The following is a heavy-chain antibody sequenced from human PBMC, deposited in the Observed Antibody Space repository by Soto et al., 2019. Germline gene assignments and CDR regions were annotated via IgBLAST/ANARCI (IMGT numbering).Heavy chain of an antibody. CDR3: AREMRATILLFVHTNWFDP. CDR2: TSYTGST. CDR1: GDSINNNY. Sequence: SETLSLTCTVSGDSINNNYWGWIRQPPGRGLEWIGSTSYTGSTNYNPSLKSRVTISLDTSRNQFSLKLTSVTAADTAVYYCAREMRATILLFVHTNWFDPWGQGTLVTVSS. J-gene: IGHJ5*02. V-gene: IGHV4-59*01. D-gene: IGHD5-12*01.